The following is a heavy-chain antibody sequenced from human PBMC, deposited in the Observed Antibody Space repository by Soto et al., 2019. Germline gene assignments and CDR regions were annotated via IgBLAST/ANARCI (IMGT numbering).Heavy chain of an antibody. CDR2: ISSSSSYI. V-gene: IGHV3-21*01. CDR3: ARDSGRYDFWSGYYNWFDP. D-gene: IGHD3-3*01. CDR1: GFTFSSYS. J-gene: IGHJ5*02. Sequence: GGSLRLSCAASGFTFSSYSMNWVRQAPGKGLEWVSSISSSSSYIYYADSVKGRFTISRDNAKNSLYLQMNSLRAEDTAVYYCARDSGRYDFWSGYYNWFDPWGQGTLVTVSS.